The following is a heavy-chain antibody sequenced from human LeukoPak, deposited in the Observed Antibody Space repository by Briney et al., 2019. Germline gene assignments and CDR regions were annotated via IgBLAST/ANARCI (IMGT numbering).Heavy chain of an antibody. CDR2: ISAYNGNT. D-gene: IGHD3-10*01. CDR1: GYTFTSYG. V-gene: IGHV1-18*01. J-gene: IGHJ4*02. Sequence: ASVKVSCKASGYTFTSYGISWVRQAPGQGLEWMGWISAYNGNTNYAQKLQGRVTMTTDTSTSTAYMELRSLRSDDTAVYYCAREGTMVRGVWVPPWPNDYWGQGTLVTVSS. CDR3: AREGTMVRGVWVPPWPNDY.